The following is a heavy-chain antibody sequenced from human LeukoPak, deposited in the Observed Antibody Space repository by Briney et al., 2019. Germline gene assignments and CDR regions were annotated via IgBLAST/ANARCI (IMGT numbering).Heavy chain of an antibody. Sequence: GGSLRLSCAASGVTFSSYAMSWVRQAPGKGLEWVSTISGSGGNTNYTDSVKGRFTIPTANTKNTLYLQINSPRAEATALYHCAKPSSRRHVFDNWGHGTLVTVS. CDR1: GVTFSSYA. J-gene: IGHJ4*01. CDR3: AKPSSRRHVFDN. D-gene: IGHD6-19*01. CDR2: ISGSGGNT. V-gene: IGHV3-23*01.